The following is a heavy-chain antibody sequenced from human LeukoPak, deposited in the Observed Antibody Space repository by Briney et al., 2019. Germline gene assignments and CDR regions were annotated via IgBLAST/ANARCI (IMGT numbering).Heavy chain of an antibody. CDR2: IYENGGTT. Sequence: GGSLRLSCVGSGFTFRSHAMSWVRQAPEKGLEFVSGIYENGGTTYYADSVKGRFSISRDNSKNTLYLPMDSLRGEDTPVYYCAKDFRIGYAAHFDYWGQGALVTVSS. CDR1: GFTFRSHA. CDR3: AKDFRIGYAAHFDY. J-gene: IGHJ4*02. V-gene: IGHV3-23*01. D-gene: IGHD2-2*01.